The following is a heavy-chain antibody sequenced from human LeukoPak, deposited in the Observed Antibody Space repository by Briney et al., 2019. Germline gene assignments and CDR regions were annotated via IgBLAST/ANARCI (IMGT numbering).Heavy chain of an antibody. Sequence: ASVKVSCKASGYTFTGYYMHWVRQAPGQRLEWMGWINPDSGGTNYAQKFQGRVTMTRDTSISTAYMELSRLRSDDTAVYYCARLTSGWLHNNWLDSWGQGTLVAVSS. D-gene: IGHD6-19*01. CDR1: GYTFTGYY. CDR3: ARLTSGWLHNNWLDS. V-gene: IGHV1-2*02. J-gene: IGHJ5*01. CDR2: INPDSGGT.